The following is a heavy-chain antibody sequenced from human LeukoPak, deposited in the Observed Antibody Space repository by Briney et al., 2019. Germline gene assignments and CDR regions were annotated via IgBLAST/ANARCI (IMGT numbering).Heavy chain of an antibody. CDR3: AKFPRPSQSEYYFDY. Sequence: GGSLRLSCAASGFTFSSYAMRWVRPAPGKGLEWVSAISGSGGSTYYADSVKGRFTISRDNSKNTLYLQMNSLRAEDTAVYYCAKFPRPSQSEYYFDYWGQGTLVTVSS. CDR2: ISGSGGST. D-gene: IGHD4-4*01. J-gene: IGHJ4*02. V-gene: IGHV3-23*01. CDR1: GFTFSSYA.